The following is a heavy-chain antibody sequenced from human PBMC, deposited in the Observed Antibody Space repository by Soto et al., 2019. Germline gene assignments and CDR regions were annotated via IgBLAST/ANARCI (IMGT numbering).Heavy chain of an antibody. J-gene: IGHJ4*02. CDR1: GITFSNYA. CDR3: AKPRRLVAGRFDS. Sequence: EVQLLESGGGLAQPGGSLRLSCAVSGITFSNYAMGWVRQAPGKGLEWVSGISGNVGGTKHYAASVKGRFTTSRDTSKIILYLQMNSLRAKDTAVYYCAKPRRLVAGRFDSWGQGTLVIVSS. V-gene: IGHV3-23*01. D-gene: IGHD6-19*01. CDR2: ISGNVGGTK.